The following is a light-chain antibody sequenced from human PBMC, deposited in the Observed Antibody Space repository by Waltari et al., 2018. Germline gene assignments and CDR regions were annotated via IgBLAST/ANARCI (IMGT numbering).Light chain of an antibody. CDR2: GAS. V-gene: IGKV3-20*01. J-gene: IGKJ1*01. CDR3: QQYVSSPWT. CDR1: QSLSRTY. Sequence: EIVLTQSPGTLSLSPGERATLSCRASQSLSRTYLAWYHQRPGQPPRLLIYGASNRAAGVPDRFSGGGSGTDFTLTISRLEPEDFALYYCQQYVSSPWTFGQGPRWKSN.